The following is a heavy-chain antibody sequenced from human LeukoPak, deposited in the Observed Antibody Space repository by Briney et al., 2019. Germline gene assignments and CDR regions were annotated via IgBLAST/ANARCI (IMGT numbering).Heavy chain of an antibody. Sequence: TSETLSLTCTVSGDSISSGDYYWSWIRQPAGKGLEWIGRISSSGSTNYNPSLKSRVTISVDTSKNQFSLKLSSVTAADTAVYYCARADHVVVTAIGSHAFDIWGQGTMVTVSS. J-gene: IGHJ3*02. V-gene: IGHV4-61*02. CDR2: ISSSGST. CDR3: ARADHVVVTAIGSHAFDI. D-gene: IGHD2-21*02. CDR1: GDSISSGDYY.